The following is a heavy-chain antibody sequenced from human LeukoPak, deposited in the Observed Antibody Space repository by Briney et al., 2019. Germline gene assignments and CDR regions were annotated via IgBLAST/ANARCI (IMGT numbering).Heavy chain of an antibody. Sequence: ASVKVSCKASGYTFTSYDINWVRQATGQGLEWMGWMNPNSGNTGYAQKFQGRVAMTRNTSISTAYMELSSLRSEDTAVYYCARDGSPYSSGWSYYWGQGTLVTVSS. J-gene: IGHJ4*02. CDR1: GYTFTSYD. V-gene: IGHV1-8*01. CDR2: MNPNSGNT. CDR3: ARDGSPYSSGWSYY. D-gene: IGHD6-19*01.